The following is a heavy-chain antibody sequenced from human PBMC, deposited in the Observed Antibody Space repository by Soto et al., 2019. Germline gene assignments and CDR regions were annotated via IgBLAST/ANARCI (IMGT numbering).Heavy chain of an antibody. CDR2: INQDGSDK. J-gene: IGHJ5*02. Sequence: GGSLRLSCEASGFTFSYYWISWVRQAPGKGLEWVANINQDGSDKYYVDSVRGRFTISRDNAKNSLYLQMNSLRVEDTAMYYCARSIAARLNWFDPWGQGTLVTVSS. D-gene: IGHD6-6*01. V-gene: IGHV3-7*02. CDR1: GFTFSYYW. CDR3: ARSIAARLNWFDP.